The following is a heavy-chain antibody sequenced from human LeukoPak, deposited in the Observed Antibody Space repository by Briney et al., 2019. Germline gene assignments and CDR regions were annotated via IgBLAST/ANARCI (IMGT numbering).Heavy chain of an antibody. J-gene: IGHJ4*02. CDR2: IYYSGST. CDR1: GGSISSSSYY. V-gene: IGHV4-39*01. CDR3: ARDYYDSSGYPVYIDY. Sequence: SETLSLTCTVSGGSISSSSYYWGWIRQTPGKGLEWIGSIYYSGSTYYNPSPKSRVTISVDTSKNQFSLKLSSVTAADTAVYYCARDYYDSSGYPVYIDYWGQGTLVTVSS. D-gene: IGHD3-22*01.